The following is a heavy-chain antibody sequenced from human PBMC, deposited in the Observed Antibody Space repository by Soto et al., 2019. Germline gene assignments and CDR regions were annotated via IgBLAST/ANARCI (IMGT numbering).Heavy chain of an antibody. D-gene: IGHD5-18*01. Sequence: PGGSLRLSCAASGFTFSTYWMSWVRQAPGKGLEWVANIKQDGGEKYYVDSVKGRFTISRDNAKNSLYLQMNSLRADDTAVYYCARDGSAGYSYGVYYFGYWGQGTLVTVSS. CDR2: IKQDGGEK. J-gene: IGHJ4*02. V-gene: IGHV3-7*03. CDR3: ARDGSAGYSYGVYYFGY. CDR1: GFTFSTYW.